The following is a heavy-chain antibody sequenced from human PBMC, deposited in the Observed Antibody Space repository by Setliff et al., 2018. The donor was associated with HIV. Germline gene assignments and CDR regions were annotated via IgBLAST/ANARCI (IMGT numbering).Heavy chain of an antibody. J-gene: IGHJ4*02. CDR3: ARAPAGSGSGSFGF. D-gene: IGHD3-10*01. Sequence: ASVKVSCKAPGYIFTMYTMYWVRQAPGQRLEWMGRINTVNGNTKYSQNFQGRVTITRDTSANTANMELSSLRSEDTAVYYCARAPAGSGSGSFGFWGQGTLVTVSS. CDR1: GYIFTMYT. V-gene: IGHV1-3*04. CDR2: INTVNGNT.